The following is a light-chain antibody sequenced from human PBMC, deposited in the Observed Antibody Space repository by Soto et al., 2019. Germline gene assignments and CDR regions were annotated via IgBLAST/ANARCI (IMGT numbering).Light chain of an antibody. CDR1: QSVSST. J-gene: IGKJ4*01. Sequence: VMTQSPATLSVSPGDRATLSCRASQSVSSTLAWYQQIPGQAPRLLIYGASTRVTGIPARFSGSGSGTEFTLTISSLQSEDCAVYYCQQYNDWPLTFGGGTKVEIK. V-gene: IGKV3-15*01. CDR2: GAS. CDR3: QQYNDWPLT.